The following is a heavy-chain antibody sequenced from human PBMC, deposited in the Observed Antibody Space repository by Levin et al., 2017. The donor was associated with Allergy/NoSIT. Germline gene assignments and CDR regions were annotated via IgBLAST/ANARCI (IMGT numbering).Heavy chain of an antibody. CDR3: ARSGSPDY. V-gene: IGHV3-21*01. J-gene: IGHJ4*02. D-gene: IGHD3-22*01. CDR2: ISPNSNYI. CDR1: GFTFSDYS. Sequence: SCAASGFTFSDYSMNWVRQAPGKGLEWFSSISPNSNYIYYADSLKGRFTISRDNAKSSVFLQMNSLRAEDTALYYCARSGSPDYWGQGTMVNGSS.